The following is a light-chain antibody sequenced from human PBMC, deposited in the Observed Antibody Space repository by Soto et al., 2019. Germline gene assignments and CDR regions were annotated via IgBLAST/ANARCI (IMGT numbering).Light chain of an antibody. CDR2: EVN. CDR1: SSDVGGYNY. J-gene: IGLJ1*01. Sequence: QSALTQPASVSGSPGQSITISCTGTSSDVGGYNYVSWSQQHPGKAPKLMIYEVNKRPSGVPDRFSGSKSGNTASLTVSGLQAEDEADYYCNSYTTLSNRVFGTGTKVNVL. CDR3: NSYTTLSNRV. V-gene: IGLV2-14*01.